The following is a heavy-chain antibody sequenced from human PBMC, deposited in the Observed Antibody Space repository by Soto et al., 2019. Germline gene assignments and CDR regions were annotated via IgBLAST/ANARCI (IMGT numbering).Heavy chain of an antibody. CDR1: GFTFSNAW. CDR2: IKSKTDGRTT. D-gene: IGHD2-2*01. J-gene: IGHJ6*02. CDR3: TTVHCSSTSCRDYYYYYGMDV. V-gene: IGHV3-15*07. Sequence: GGSLRLSCAASGFTFSNAWMNWVRQAPGKGLEWVGRIKSKTDGRTTDYAAPVKGRFTISRDDSKNTLYLQMNSLKTEDTAVYYCTTVHCSSTSCRDYYYYYGMDVWGQRTTVPVSS.